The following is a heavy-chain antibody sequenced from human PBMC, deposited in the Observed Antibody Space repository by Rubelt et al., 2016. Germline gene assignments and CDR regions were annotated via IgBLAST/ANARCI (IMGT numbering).Heavy chain of an antibody. D-gene: IGHD3-16*01. J-gene: IGHJ6*02. CDR3: VRDGDGMDV. Sequence: EVQLVESGGGLIQPRGSLRLSCAASGFTVSSNYMSWVRQAPGKGLEWVSSISTRSNYIYYADSVKGRFTISRDNAKSSLYLQMNSLRAEGTAVYYCVRDGDGMDVWGQGTTVTVSS. CDR2: ISTRSNYI. V-gene: IGHV3-21*04. CDR1: GFTVSSNY.